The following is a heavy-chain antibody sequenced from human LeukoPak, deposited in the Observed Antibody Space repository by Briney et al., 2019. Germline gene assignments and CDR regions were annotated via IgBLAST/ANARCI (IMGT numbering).Heavy chain of an antibody. Sequence: SETLSLTCDVSGVSFSTYYWSWIRQSPEKGLEWIREVNHSGYTNYNPSLKGRVTISVDTSKNQFSLKLSSVTAADTAVYYCARQLYGSDYWGQGTLVTVSS. V-gene: IGHV4-34*01. CDR1: GVSFSTYY. D-gene: IGHD4-17*01. CDR3: ARQLYGSDY. CDR2: VNHSGYT. J-gene: IGHJ4*02.